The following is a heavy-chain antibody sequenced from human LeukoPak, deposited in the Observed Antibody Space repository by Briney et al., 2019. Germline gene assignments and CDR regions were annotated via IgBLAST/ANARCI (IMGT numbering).Heavy chain of an antibody. D-gene: IGHD4-11*01. Sequence: ASVKLSCKASGYTFTSYGISWVRQAPGQGLEWMGWISAYNGNTNYAQKLQGRVTMTTDTSTGTAYMELRSLRSDDTAVYYCAREMPTVTTKFYYMDVWGKGTTVTVSS. CDR2: ISAYNGNT. J-gene: IGHJ6*03. CDR1: GYTFTSYG. CDR3: AREMPTVTTKFYYMDV. V-gene: IGHV1-18*01.